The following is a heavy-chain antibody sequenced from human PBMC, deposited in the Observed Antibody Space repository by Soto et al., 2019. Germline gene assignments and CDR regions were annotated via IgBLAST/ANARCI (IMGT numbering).Heavy chain of an antibody. CDR1: GYTFTSYG. D-gene: IGHD6-19*01. Sequence: ASVKVSCKASGYTFTSYGISWVRQAPGQGLEWMGWISAYNGNTNYAQKLQGRVTMTTDTSTSTAYMELRSLRSDDTAVYYCAREHHSSGWYGSLWAFDIWGQGTMVTVSS. V-gene: IGHV1-18*01. CDR3: AREHHSSGWYGSLWAFDI. CDR2: ISAYNGNT. J-gene: IGHJ3*02.